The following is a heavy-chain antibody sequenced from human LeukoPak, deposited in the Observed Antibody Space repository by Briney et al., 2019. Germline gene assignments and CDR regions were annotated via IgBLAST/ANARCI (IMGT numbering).Heavy chain of an antibody. D-gene: IGHD4-11*01. CDR1: GGSISSYY. CDR2: IYYSGST. V-gene: IGHV4-59*01. J-gene: IGHJ4*02. Sequence: SETLSLTCTVSGGSISSYYWSWIRQPPGKGLEWIGYIYYSGSTNYNPSLKSRVTISVDTSKNQFSLKLSSVTAADTAVYYCASDRGIYSDYDYWGQGTLVTVSS. CDR3: ASDRGIYSDYDY.